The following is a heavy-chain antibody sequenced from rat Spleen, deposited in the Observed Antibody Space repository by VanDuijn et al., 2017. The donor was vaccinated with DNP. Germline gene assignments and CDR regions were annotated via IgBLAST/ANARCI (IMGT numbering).Heavy chain of an antibody. J-gene: IGHJ3*01. D-gene: IGHD1-1*01. Sequence: EVQLVESGGGLVQPGRSLKLSCAASGFTFSDYYMAWVRQAPTKGLEWVAYIRYDGGSTYYPDSVKGRFTISRDNAKNTLYLQMYSLRSEDTATYYCAIYFYSGDNWFAYWGQGTLVTVSS. CDR3: AIYFYSGDNWFAY. CDR2: IRYDGGST. V-gene: IGHV5-20*01. CDR1: GFTFSDYY.